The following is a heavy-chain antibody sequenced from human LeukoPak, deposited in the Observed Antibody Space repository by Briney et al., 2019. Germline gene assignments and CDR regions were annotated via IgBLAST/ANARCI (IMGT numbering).Heavy chain of an antibody. CDR3: ARGGSSYCSGGSCYTSYYYYYMDV. CDR1: GFTFSSYS. J-gene: IGHJ6*03. Sequence: GGSLRLFCAASGFTFSSYSMNWVRQAPGKGLEWVSSISSSSSYIYYADSVKGRFTISRDNAKNSLYLQMNSLRAEDTAVYYCARGGSSYCSGGSCYTSYYYYYMDVWGKGTTATVSS. V-gene: IGHV3-21*01. D-gene: IGHD2-15*01. CDR2: ISSSSSYI.